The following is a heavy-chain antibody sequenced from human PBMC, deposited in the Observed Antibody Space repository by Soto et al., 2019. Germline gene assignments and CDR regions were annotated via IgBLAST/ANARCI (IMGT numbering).Heavy chain of an antibody. CDR3: ARDPGPYDFWSGYYGDYYYYYGMDV. CDR1: GGSISSYY. J-gene: IGHJ6*02. Sequence: SETLSLTCTVSGGSISSYYWSWIRQPPGKGLEWIGYIYYSGSTNYNPSLKSRVTISVDTSKNQFSLKLSSVTAADTAVYYCARDPGPYDFWSGYYGDYYYYYGMDVWGQGTTVTVSS. V-gene: IGHV4-59*01. CDR2: IYYSGST. D-gene: IGHD3-3*01.